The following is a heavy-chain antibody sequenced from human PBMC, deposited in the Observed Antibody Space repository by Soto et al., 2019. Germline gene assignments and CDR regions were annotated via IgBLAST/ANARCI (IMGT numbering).Heavy chain of an antibody. Sequence: PGESLKISCKGSGYSFANYCIAWVRQMPGKGLEWMGIFYSGDSDTRYSPSFQGQVVISGGKSIHTAYLQWTSLKASDTAMYYCARGSSGFYDYWGQGTLVTVSS. CDR1: GYSFANYC. V-gene: IGHV5-51*01. CDR2: FYSGDSDT. D-gene: IGHD6-19*01. J-gene: IGHJ4*02. CDR3: ARGSSGFYDY.